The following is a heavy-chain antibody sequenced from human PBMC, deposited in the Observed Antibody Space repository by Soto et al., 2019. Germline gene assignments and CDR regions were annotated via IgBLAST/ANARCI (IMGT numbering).Heavy chain of an antibody. J-gene: IGHJ5*02. D-gene: IGHD3-10*01. V-gene: IGHV1-3*01. CDR2: INAGNGNT. Sequence: VASVKVSCKASGYTFTSYAMHWVRQAPGQRLEWMGWINAGNGNTKYSQKFQGRVTITRDTSASTAYMELSSLRSEDAAVYYCARSKYGSGSYSFNWFDPWGQGTLVTVSS. CDR3: ARSKYGSGSYSFNWFDP. CDR1: GYTFTSYA.